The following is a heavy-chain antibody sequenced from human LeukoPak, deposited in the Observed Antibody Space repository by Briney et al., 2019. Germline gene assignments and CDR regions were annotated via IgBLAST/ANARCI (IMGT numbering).Heavy chain of an antibody. CDR2: ISYEGDNT. CDR3: ARGRNVVATSGYFVY. CDR1: GFTFSSYA. J-gene: IGHJ4*02. V-gene: IGHV3-30-3*01. D-gene: IGHD5-12*01. Sequence: GRSLRLSCAASGFTFSSYAMHWVRQAPGKGLEWVATISYEGDNTYYADSLKGRFTISRDNSKNTLYLQMNSLRGEDTAVYFCARGRNVVATSGYFVYWGQGTLVTVSS.